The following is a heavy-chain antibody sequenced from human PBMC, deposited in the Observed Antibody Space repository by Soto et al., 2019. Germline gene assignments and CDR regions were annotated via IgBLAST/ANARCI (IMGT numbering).Heavy chain of an antibody. CDR1: GYTFSSYR. CDR3: ARQEVVVIGAFDI. V-gene: IGHV1-18*04. CDR2: ISAYNGNT. D-gene: IGHD3-22*01. J-gene: IGHJ3*02. Sequence: ASLKLACTAAGYTFSSYRSSWVRQAPGQGLEWMGWISAYNGNTNYAQKLQGRVTMTTDTSTSTAYMELRSLRSDDTAVYYCARQEVVVIGAFDIWGQATMVTV.